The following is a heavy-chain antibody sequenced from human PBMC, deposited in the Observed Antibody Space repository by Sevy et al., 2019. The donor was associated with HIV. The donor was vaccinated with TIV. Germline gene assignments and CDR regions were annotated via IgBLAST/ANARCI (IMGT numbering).Heavy chain of an antibody. CDR2: ISGSGGST. D-gene: IGHD2-15*01. J-gene: IGHJ4*02. CDR3: AKDWWAKDIVVVVAATTSLGY. CDR1: GFTFSSYA. Sequence: GGSLRLSCAASGFTFSSYAMSWVRQAPGKGLEWVSAISGSGGSTYYADSVKGRFTISRDNSKNTLYLQMNSLRAEDTAVYYCAKDWWAKDIVVVVAATTSLGYWGQGTLVTISS. V-gene: IGHV3-23*01.